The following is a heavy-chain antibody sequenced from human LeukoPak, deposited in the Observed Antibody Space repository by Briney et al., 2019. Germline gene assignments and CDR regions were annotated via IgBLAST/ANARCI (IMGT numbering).Heavy chain of an antibody. V-gene: IGHV3-33*01. Sequence: GGSLRLSCAASGXTFSSYGMHWVRQAPGKGLEWVAVIWYDGSNKYYADSVKGRFTISRDNSKNTLYLQMNSLRAEDTAVYYCARDPAPHDSSGYFDYWGQGTLVTVSS. D-gene: IGHD3-22*01. CDR2: IWYDGSNK. J-gene: IGHJ4*02. CDR3: ARDPAPHDSSGYFDY. CDR1: GXTFSSYG.